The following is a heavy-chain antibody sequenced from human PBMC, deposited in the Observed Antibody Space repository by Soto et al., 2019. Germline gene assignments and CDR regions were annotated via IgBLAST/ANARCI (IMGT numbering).Heavy chain of an antibody. V-gene: IGHV3-66*01. D-gene: IGHD4-17*01. CDR1: GFTVSGNY. J-gene: IGHJ4*02. CDR3: VSVGATPTVADF. Sequence: EVQLVESGGGLVQPGGSLRLSCAASGFTVSGNYMSWVRQAPGKGLEWVSVLYSGGRTFYADSLRGRFTVSRDDSKKTLYLQMNDLRVEDTALDYCVSVGATPTVADFWGQGTLVTVSS. CDR2: LYSGGRT.